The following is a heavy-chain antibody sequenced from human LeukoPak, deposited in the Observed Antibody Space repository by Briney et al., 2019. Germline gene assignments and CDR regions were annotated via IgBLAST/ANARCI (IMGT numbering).Heavy chain of an antibody. V-gene: IGHV3-9*01. J-gene: IGHJ4*02. CDR1: GFTFDDYA. Sequence: GGSLRLSCAASGFTFDDYAMHWVRQAPGKGLEWVSGISWNSGSIGYADSVKGRFTISRDNAKNSLYLQMNSLRAEDTAVYYCAKDRDPLRFLFDYWGQGTLVTVSS. CDR3: AKDRDPLRFLFDY. CDR2: ISWNSGSI. D-gene: IGHD3-3*01.